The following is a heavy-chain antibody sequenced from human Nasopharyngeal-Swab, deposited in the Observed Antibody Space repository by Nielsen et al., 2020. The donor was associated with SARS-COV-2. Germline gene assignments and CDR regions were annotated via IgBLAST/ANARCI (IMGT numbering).Heavy chain of an antibody. Sequence: RQAPGKGLEWIGEINHSGSTNYNPSLKSRVTMSVDTSKNQFSLKLSSVTAADTAVYYCARGHLLDDFWSGYYIYKTYYYYGMDVWGQGTTVTVSS. CDR2: INHSGST. J-gene: IGHJ6*02. D-gene: IGHD3-3*01. CDR3: ARGHLLDDFWSGYYIYKTYYYYGMDV. V-gene: IGHV4-34*01.